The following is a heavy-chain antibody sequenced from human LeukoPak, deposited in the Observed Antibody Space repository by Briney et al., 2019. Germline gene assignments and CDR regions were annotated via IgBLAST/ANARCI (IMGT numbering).Heavy chain of an antibody. CDR2: IRYDGSNK. V-gene: IGHV3-30*02. D-gene: IGHD1-20*01. CDR3: ARDGYNWNDDASAYYYGMDV. CDR1: GFTFSSYG. J-gene: IGHJ6*02. Sequence: GGSLRLSCAASGFTFSSYGMHWVRQAPGKGLEWVAFIRYDGSNKYYADSVKGRFTISRDNSKNTLYLQMNSLRAEDTAVYYCARDGYNWNDDASAYYYGMDVWGQGTTVTVSS.